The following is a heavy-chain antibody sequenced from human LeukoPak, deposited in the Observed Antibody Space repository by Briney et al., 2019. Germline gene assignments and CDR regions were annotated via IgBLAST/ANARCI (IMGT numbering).Heavy chain of an antibody. CDR2: ISGSGGST. J-gene: IGHJ4*02. CDR3: ARDFSSSSSPQDY. D-gene: IGHD6-6*01. CDR1: GFNFSSYV. V-gene: IGHV3-23*01. Sequence: GGSLRLSCAASGFNFSSYVLSWVRQAPGKGLECVSAISGSGGSTYYADSVKGRFTISRDNSKNTLYLQMNSLRAEDTAVYYCARDFSSSSSPQDYWGQGTLVTVSS.